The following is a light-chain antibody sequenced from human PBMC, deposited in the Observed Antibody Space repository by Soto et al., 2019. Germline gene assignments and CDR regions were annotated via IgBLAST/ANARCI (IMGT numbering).Light chain of an antibody. Sequence: QSVLTQPPSVSAAPGQKVTISCSGSASNIGSNSLSWYRQFPGSSPMLVIYDNHKRPSGISARFSASKSDTSATLVITGLRTGDEADYYCGAWDSSLSVHVVFGGGTKVTVL. CDR2: DNH. CDR3: GAWDSSLSVHVV. J-gene: IGLJ2*01. CDR1: ASNIGSNS. V-gene: IGLV1-51*01.